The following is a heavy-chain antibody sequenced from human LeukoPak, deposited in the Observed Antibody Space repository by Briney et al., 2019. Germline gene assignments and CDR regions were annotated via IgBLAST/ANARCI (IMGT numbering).Heavy chain of an antibody. CDR2: IYYSGST. CDR1: GGSISSGDYY. V-gene: IGHV4-30-4*01. CDR3: ARDKGTGGSYNWFDP. Sequence: SETLSLTCTVSGGSISSGDYYWNWIRQPPGKGLEWIGYIYYSGSTYYNPSLKSRVTISVDTSKNQFSLKLSSVTAADTAVYYCARDKGTGGSYNWFDPWGQGTLVTVSS. D-gene: IGHD3-10*01. J-gene: IGHJ5*02.